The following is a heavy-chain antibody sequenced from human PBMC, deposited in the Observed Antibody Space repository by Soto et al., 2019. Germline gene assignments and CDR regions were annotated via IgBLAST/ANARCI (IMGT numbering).Heavy chain of an antibody. J-gene: IGHJ1*01. CDR2: IKSDGSEM. V-gene: IGHV3-7*03. CDR3: ARDLGVVITAEYFQH. Sequence: WGSLRLSCVASGFTFVSYWIICGRQSPLKGLEWVANIKSDGSEMYYVDSVKGRFTISRDNARKSLYLQMNSLRVEDTALYYCARDLGVVITAEYFQHWGQGTLVTVSS. CDR1: GFTFVSYW. D-gene: IGHD3-22*01.